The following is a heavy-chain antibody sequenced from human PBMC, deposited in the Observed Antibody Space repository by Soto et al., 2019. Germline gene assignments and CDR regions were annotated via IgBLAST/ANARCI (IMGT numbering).Heavy chain of an antibody. D-gene: IGHD1-26*01. J-gene: IGHJ4*02. Sequence: QVTLKESGPVLVKPTETLTLTCTVSGFSLSNARMGVSWIRQPPGKALEWLAHIFSNYEKSHPTCLNSRITTSTSTSHSQVVHTMTNMDPVDTATYFLSRIWEMADPTPYFGSWGQRPLVTVSS. CDR1: GFSLSNARMG. CDR3: SRIWEMADPTPYFGS. V-gene: IGHV2-26*01. CDR2: IFSNYEK.